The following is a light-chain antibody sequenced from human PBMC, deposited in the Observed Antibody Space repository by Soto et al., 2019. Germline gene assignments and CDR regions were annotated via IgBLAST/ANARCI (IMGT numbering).Light chain of an antibody. Sequence: EIVLTQSPGTLSLSPGERATLSCRASQSVSSSYLAWYQQKPGQAPRLLIYGASSRANGIPDRFSGSGSGTDFTLTLSRLATEDCEVYYCQQGTFGQGTKLEIK. CDR1: QSVSSSY. CDR3: QQGT. J-gene: IGKJ2*01. CDR2: GAS. V-gene: IGKV3-20*01.